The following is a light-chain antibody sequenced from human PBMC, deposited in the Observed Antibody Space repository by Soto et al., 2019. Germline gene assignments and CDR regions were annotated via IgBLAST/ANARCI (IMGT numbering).Light chain of an antibody. CDR3: KQRSNWIT. V-gene: IGKV1-12*01. CDR1: QGISSW. CDR2: DAS. Sequence: DIQMTQSASSVSASVGDTVTITCRASQGISSWLAWYQQNPGKAPKLLIYDASSLQSGVPSRFSGSGSGTDFTLTIRSLEPEDFAVYYCKQRSNWITFGQGTRLEIK. J-gene: IGKJ5*01.